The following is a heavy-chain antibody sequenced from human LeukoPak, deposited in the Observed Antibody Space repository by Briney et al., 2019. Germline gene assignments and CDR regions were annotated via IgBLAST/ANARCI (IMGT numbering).Heavy chain of an antibody. D-gene: IGHD5-18*01. Sequence: PGGSLRLSCAASGFTVSSNYMSWVRQAPGKGLEWVSVIYSGGSTYYADSVQGRFTISRDNSKNTLYLQMNSLRAEDTAVYYCARDPGGYSYGTFDYWGQGTLVTVSS. CDR1: GFTVSSNY. CDR3: ARDPGGYSYGTFDY. J-gene: IGHJ4*02. V-gene: IGHV3-66*01. CDR2: IYSGGST.